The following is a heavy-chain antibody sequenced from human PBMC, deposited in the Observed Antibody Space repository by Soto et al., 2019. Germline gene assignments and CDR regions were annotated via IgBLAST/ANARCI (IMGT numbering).Heavy chain of an antibody. J-gene: IGHJ2*01. D-gene: IGHD2-2*02. Sequence: GGSVKVSCKASGYSFTDHYMHCVLQSRGQGLEWMGWINPNSGGTKSAQQFQGRVTMTRDMSISTAYMELSRLRFDDTAVYYCARGKEIPDYWNFDLWGRGTLVTVSS. CDR2: INPNSGGT. V-gene: IGHV1-2*02. CDR1: GYSFTDHY. CDR3: ARGKEIPDYWNFDL.